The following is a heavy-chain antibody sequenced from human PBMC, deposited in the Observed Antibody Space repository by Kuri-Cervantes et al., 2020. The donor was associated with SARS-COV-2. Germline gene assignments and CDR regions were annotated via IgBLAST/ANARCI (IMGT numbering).Heavy chain of an antibody. CDR2: ISGSGGRT. V-gene: IGHV3-23*01. D-gene: IGHD3-10*01. J-gene: IGHJ4*02. Sequence: GESLKISCAASGFTFGSYAMSWVRQAPGKGLEWVSAISGSGGRTYYADSVKGRFTISRDNSKDTQYLQMDSLRPEDTAVYYCARDLYGSGSYYTLNFDHWGQGALVTVSS. CDR3: ARDLYGSGSYYTLNFDH. CDR1: GFTFGSYA.